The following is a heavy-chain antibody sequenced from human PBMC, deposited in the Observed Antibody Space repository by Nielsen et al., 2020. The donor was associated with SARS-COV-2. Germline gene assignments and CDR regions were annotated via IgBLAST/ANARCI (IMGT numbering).Heavy chain of an antibody. V-gene: IGHV1-46*01. CDR3: ASLPIYYDSSGYYQEIDY. J-gene: IGHJ4*02. D-gene: IGHD3-22*01. Sequence: WVRQAPGQGLEWMGIINPSGGSTSYAQKFQGRVTMTRDTSTSTAYMELSSLRSEDTAVYYCASLPIYYDSSGYYQEIDYWGQGTLVTVSS. CDR2: INPSGGST.